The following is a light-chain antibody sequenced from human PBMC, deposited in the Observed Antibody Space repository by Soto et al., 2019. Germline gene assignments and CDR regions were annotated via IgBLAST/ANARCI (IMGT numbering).Light chain of an antibody. CDR2: VDS. V-gene: IGLV6-57*04. CDR1: SGNIASHY. J-gene: IGLJ2*01. CDR3: QSYDRGTNVV. Sequence: NFMLTQPHSVSESTGKTVTISCARSSGNIASHYVQWYQQRPGSIPTVVIFVDSRRPSGVPDRFSGSIDTSSNSASLTISGLKTEDEADYYCQSYDRGTNVVFGGGTKLTVL.